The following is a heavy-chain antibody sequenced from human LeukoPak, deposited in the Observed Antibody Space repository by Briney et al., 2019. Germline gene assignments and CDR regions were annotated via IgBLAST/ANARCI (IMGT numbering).Heavy chain of an antibody. CDR2: INHSGST. V-gene: IGHV4-34*01. CDR3: ARGLDYGDPVYFDY. CDR1: GGAFSGYY. Sequence: SEALSLPCAVHGGAFSGYYWRCIRPPPGKGLGWIGEINHSGSTNYNPSLKSRVTISVDTSKNQFSLKLSSVTAADTAVYYCARGLDYGDPVYFDYWGQGTLVTVSS. D-gene: IGHD4-17*01. J-gene: IGHJ4*02.